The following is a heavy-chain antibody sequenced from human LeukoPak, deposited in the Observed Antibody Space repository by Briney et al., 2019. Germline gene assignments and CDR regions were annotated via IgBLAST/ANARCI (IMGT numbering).Heavy chain of an antibody. J-gene: IGHJ5*02. CDR2: VSASGST. D-gene: IGHD4-17*01. V-gene: IGHV4-4*07. CDR1: GDSMNNSY. Sequence: SETLSLTCTVSGDSMNNSYWTWIRQPVGNAMQWIGRVSASGSTTYNPSLMSRVIMSVHVSKNQLSLNLPSVTAADTAVYFCAKDLSRQRRGLTYGPWFDPWGRGTLVTVSS. CDR3: AKDLSRQRRGLTYGPWFDP.